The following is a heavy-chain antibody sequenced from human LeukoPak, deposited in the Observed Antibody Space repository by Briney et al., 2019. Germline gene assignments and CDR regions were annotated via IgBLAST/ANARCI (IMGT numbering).Heavy chain of an antibody. J-gene: IGHJ4*02. D-gene: IGHD3-3*01. CDR3: ARESGKLSIFDH. Sequence: PGGSLRLSCAASGFTFSSYWMSWVRQAPGKGLEWVANIKQDGSEKYYADSVKGRFTISRDNAKNSLYLQMNSLRAEDAAVYYCARESGKLSIFDHWGQGTLVTVSS. CDR2: IKQDGSEK. CDR1: GFTFSSYW. V-gene: IGHV3-7*01.